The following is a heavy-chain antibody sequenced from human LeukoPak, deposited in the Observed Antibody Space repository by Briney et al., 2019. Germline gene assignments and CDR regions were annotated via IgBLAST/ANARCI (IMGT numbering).Heavy chain of an antibody. CDR3: ARRRMVRGVITGSPNWFDP. J-gene: IGHJ5*02. Sequence: ASVKVSCKASGYTFTSYYMHWVRQAPGQGLEWMGIINPSGGSTSYAQKFQGRVTMTRDTSTSTVYMELSSLRSEDTAVYYCARRRMVRGVITGSPNWFDPWGQGTLVTVSS. V-gene: IGHV1-46*01. CDR2: INPSGGST. CDR1: GYTFTSYY. D-gene: IGHD3-10*01.